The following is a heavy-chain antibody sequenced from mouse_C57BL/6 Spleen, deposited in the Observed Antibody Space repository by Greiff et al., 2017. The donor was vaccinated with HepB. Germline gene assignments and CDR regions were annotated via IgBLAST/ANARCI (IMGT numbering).Heavy chain of an antibody. D-gene: IGHD2-2*01. CDR2: IWRGGST. J-gene: IGHJ2*01. Sequence: QVHVKQSGPGLVQPSQSLSITCTVSGFSLTSYGVHWVRQSPGKGLEWLGVIWRGGSTDYNAAFMSRLSITKDNSKSQVFFKMNSLQADDTAIYYCAKPKGYDEGYFDYWGQGTTLTVSS. CDR1: GFSLTSYG. CDR3: AKPKGYDEGYFDY. V-gene: IGHV2-5*01.